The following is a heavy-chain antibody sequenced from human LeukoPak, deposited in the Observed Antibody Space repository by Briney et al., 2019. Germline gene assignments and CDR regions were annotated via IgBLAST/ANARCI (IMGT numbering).Heavy chain of an antibody. CDR3: TTGPDSNGYYFDY. CDR1: GYTLTELS. V-gene: IGHV1-24*01. J-gene: IGHJ4*02. CDR2: FDPEDAET. D-gene: IGHD3-22*01. Sequence: GASVKVSCKVSGYTLTELSMHWVRQAPGKGLEWMGGFDPEDAETIYTQKLQDRVTMTEDTSTDTAYMELSSLRSEDTAVYYCTTGPDSNGYYFDYWGQGTLVTVSS.